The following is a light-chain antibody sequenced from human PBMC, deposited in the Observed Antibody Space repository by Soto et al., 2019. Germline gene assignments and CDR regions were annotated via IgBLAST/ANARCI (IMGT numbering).Light chain of an antibody. CDR2: NND. CDR1: DSNIGRYF. Sequence: QSALTQPPSVSAAPGQKVTISCSGSDSNIGRYFVYWYQQFPGTAPTLLIYNNDKRPSGIPDRFSGSKSGASATLGITGLQTGDEADYYCGTWDSRLSAGAFGPGTRSPS. CDR3: GTWDSRLSAGA. V-gene: IGLV1-51*01. J-gene: IGLJ1*01.